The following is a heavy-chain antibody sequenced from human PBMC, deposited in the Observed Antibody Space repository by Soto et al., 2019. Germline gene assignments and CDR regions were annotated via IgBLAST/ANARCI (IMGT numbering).Heavy chain of an antibody. J-gene: IGHJ3*01. D-gene: IGHD2-2*01. CDR1: GCSITSGGSY. CDR2: IYYSGST. V-gene: IGHV4-31*03. Sequence: SETLSLTCTVSGCSITSGGSYWSWIRQHPGKGLEWIGYIYYSGSTYYNPSLKSRVTISVDTSKNQFSLKLSSVTAADTAVYYCARGPGLCSRTSCLADAFDVWGQGTMVT. CDR3: ARGPGLCSRTSCLADAFDV.